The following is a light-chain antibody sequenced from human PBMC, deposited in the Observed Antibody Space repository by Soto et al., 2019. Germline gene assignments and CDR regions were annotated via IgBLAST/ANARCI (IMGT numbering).Light chain of an antibody. CDR2: GAS. J-gene: IGKJ1*01. Sequence: EIVMTQSPVTLSMSPGERATLSCRAGQSVSSNLAWYQQKPGQAPRLLIYGASTRATGIPARFTGSGSGTEFTLTISSLQFVDSAVYYCQQYNNWWTFGQGTKVDIK. V-gene: IGKV3-15*01. CDR1: QSVSSN. CDR3: QQYNNWWT.